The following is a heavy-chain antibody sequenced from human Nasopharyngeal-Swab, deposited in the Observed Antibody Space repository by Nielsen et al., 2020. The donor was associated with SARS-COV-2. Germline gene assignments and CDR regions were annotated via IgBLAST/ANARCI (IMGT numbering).Heavy chain of an antibody. Sequence: WIRQPPGKGLEWIGEINHSGSTNYNPSLKSRVTLSVDTSKNQFSLRLTSVTAADTAVYYCAREERGYSSGWYSSWFDPWGQGTLVTVSS. CDR3: AREERGYSSGWYSSWFDP. D-gene: IGHD6-19*01. CDR2: INHSGST. V-gene: IGHV4-34*01. J-gene: IGHJ5*02.